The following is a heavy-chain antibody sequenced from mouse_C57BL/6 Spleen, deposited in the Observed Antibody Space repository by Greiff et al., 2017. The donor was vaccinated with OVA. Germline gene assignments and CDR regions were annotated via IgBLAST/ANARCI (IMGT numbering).Heavy chain of an antibody. CDR1: GFTFSDYG. D-gene: IGHD2-2*01. V-gene: IGHV5-17*01. CDR2: ISSGSSTI. Sequence: DVMLVESGGGLVKPGGSLKLSCAASGFTFSDYGMHWVRQAPEKGLEWVAYISSGSSTIYYADTVKGRFTISRDNAKNTLFLQMTSLRSEDTAMYYCATSYYGYDDWFAYWGQGTLVTVSA. J-gene: IGHJ3*01. CDR3: ATSYYGYDDWFAY.